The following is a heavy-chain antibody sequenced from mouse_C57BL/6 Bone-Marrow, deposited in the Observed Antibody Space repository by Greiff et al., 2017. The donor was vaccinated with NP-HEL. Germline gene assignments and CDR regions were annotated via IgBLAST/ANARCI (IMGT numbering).Heavy chain of an antibody. J-gene: IGHJ4*01. CDR2: ITYDGSST. Sequence: EVKRVESEGGLVQPGSSLKLSCTASGFTFSDYYMAWVRQVPEKGLEWVANITYDGSSTYYLDSLKSRFIISRDNAKNILYLQMSSLKAEDTAAYYCAREGGLRRRTYAMDYWGQGTSVTVSS. D-gene: IGHD2-4*01. CDR3: AREGGLRRRTYAMDY. V-gene: IGHV5-16*01. CDR1: GFTFSDYY.